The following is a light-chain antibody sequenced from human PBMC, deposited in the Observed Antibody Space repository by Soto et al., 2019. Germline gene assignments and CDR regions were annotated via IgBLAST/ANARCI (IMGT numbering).Light chain of an antibody. CDR2: DAS. V-gene: IGKV3-11*01. Sequence: EIVLTQSPATLSLSPGERATLSCRASQSVSSYLAWYQQKPGQAPTLLIYDASTRATGIPARFSGSGSGTDFTLTISSLEPEDFAVYYCQQHSNWPTTFGQGTRLEIK. J-gene: IGKJ5*01. CDR1: QSVSSY. CDR3: QQHSNWPTT.